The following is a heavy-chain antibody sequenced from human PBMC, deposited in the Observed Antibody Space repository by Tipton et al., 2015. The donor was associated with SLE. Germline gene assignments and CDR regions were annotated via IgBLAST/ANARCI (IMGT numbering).Heavy chain of an antibody. CDR1: GFTLSSYG. V-gene: IGHV3-30*02. Sequence: SLRLSCAAPGFTLSSYGMHWVRQAPGKGLEWVTFIRYDGIKTYYAESMRGRFTVSRDDSKNTLYLQMNSLRPEDTAVYYCARDHAMDVWGQGTTVTVSS. J-gene: IGHJ6*02. CDR3: ARDHAMDV. CDR2: IRYDGIKT.